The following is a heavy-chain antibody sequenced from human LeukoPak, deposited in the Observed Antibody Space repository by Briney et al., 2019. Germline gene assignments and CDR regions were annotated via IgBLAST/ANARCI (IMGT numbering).Heavy chain of an antibody. D-gene: IGHD2-15*01. CDR1: GYTFTSYA. CDR3: ARVSIVVDPHYYYDMDV. J-gene: IGHJ6*02. Sequence: ASVKVSGKASGYTFTSYAMHWVRQAPGQRLEWMGWINAGNGNTKYSQKFQGRVTITRDTSADTAYMELSSLRSEDTAVYYCARVSIVVDPHYYYDMDVWGQGATVTVSS. CDR2: INAGNGNT. V-gene: IGHV1-3*01.